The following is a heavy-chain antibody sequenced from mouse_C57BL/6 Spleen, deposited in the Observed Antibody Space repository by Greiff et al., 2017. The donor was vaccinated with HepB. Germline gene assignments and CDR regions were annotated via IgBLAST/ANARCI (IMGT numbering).Heavy chain of an antibody. CDR2: IYPGDGDT. D-gene: IGHD2-4*01. CDR1: GYAFSSSW. CDR3: ARSHDYASAY. Sequence: QVQLQQSGPELVKPGASVKISCKASGYAFSSSWMNWVKQRPGKGLEWIGRIYPGDGDTNYNGKFKGKATLTADKSSSTAYMQLSSLTSEDSAVYFCARSHDYASAYWGQGTLVTVSA. V-gene: IGHV1-82*01. J-gene: IGHJ3*01.